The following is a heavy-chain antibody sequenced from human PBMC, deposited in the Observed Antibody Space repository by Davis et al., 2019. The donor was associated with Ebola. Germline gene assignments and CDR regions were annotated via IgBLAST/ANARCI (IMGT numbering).Heavy chain of an antibody. CDR3: TRRRTPGIAVAGKDY. J-gene: IGHJ4*02. Sequence: GESLKISCAASGFTVSSNYMSWVRQAPGKGLEWVGFIRSKAYGGTTEYAASVKGRFTSSRDDSKSIDYRQMNSLKTEDKAVYYCTRRRTPGIAVAGKDYWGQGTLVTVSS. D-gene: IGHD6-19*01. CDR1: GFTVSSNY. V-gene: IGHV3-49*04. CDR2: IRSKAYGGTT.